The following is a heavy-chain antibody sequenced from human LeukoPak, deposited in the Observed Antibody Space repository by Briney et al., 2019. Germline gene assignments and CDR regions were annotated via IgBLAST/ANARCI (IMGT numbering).Heavy chain of an antibody. CDR2: IYSGGGT. J-gene: IGHJ4*02. CDR1: GFTVSSNY. D-gene: IGHD6-13*01. V-gene: IGHV3-53*01. Sequence: GGSLRLSCAASGFTVSSNYMSWVRQAPGKGLEWVSVIYSGGGTFYADSVKGRFTISRDNSNNTLYLQMNSLRAEDTAMYYCAKDKNPGIAADWGQGTLVTVP. CDR3: AKDKNPGIAAD.